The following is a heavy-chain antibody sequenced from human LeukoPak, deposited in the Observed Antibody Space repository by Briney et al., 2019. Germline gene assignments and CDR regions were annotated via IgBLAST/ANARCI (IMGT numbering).Heavy chain of an antibody. CDR2: IYSGGST. J-gene: IGHJ4*02. Sequence: PGGSLRLSCAASGFTVSSNYMSWVRQAPGKGLEWVSVIYSGGSTYYADSVKGRFTISRDNSKNTLYLQMNSLRAEDTAVYYCAKDQPGNYYDSSGYPEVPFDYWGQGTLVTVSS. D-gene: IGHD3-22*01. V-gene: IGHV3-66*01. CDR3: AKDQPGNYYDSSGYPEVPFDY. CDR1: GFTVSSNY.